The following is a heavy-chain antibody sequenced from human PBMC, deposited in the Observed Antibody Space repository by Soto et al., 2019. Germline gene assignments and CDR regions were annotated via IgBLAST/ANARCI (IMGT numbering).Heavy chain of an antibody. V-gene: IGHV3-30*18. CDR1: GFTFSSYG. CDR3: AKVKYNWNDGGSYYFDY. Sequence: QVQLVESGGGVVQPGRSLRLSCAASGFTFSSYGMHWVRQAPGKGLEWVAVISYDGSNKYYADSVKGRFTISRDNSKNTLYLQMNSLRAEDTAVYYCAKVKYNWNDGGSYYFDYWGQGTLVTVSS. CDR2: ISYDGSNK. J-gene: IGHJ4*02. D-gene: IGHD1-1*01.